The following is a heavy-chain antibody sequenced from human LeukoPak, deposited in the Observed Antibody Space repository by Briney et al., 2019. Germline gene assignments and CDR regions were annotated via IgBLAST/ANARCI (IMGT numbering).Heavy chain of an antibody. D-gene: IGHD5-12*01. V-gene: IGHV3-23*01. CDR3: ARVEGNIVTTTEGYFDY. CDR2: ISGSGGST. J-gene: IGHJ4*02. CDR1: GFSFSSYA. Sequence: GGSLRLSCATSGFSFSSYAMSWVRQAPGKGLEWVSAISGSGGSTYYADSMKGRFTISRDNAKNSLYLQMNSLRAEDTAVYYCARVEGNIVTTTEGYFDYWGQGTLVTVPS.